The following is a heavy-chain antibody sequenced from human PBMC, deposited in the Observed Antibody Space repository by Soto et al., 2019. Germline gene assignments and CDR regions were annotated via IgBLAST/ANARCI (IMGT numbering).Heavy chain of an antibody. J-gene: IGHJ6*02. D-gene: IGHD3-3*01. CDR3: ARDWLHRSPQIITIFGVAPFYGMDV. Sequence: GASVKVSCKASGGTFSSYAISWVRQAPGQGLEWMGGIIPIFGTANYAQKFQGRVTITADESTSTAYMELSSLRSEDTAVYYCARDWLHRSPQIITIFGVAPFYGMDVWGQGTTVTVSS. CDR1: GGTFSSYA. CDR2: IIPIFGTA. V-gene: IGHV1-69*13.